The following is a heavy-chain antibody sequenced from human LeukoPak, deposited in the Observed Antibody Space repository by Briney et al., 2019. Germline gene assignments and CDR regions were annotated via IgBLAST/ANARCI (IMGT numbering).Heavy chain of an antibody. CDR2: ILYDGSNK. V-gene: IGHV3-33*01. D-gene: IGHD3-22*01. CDR3: ARGYYYDSSGYSDFDY. J-gene: IGHJ4*02. Sequence: GALRLSFSAAGSTFSSYGMHWVRPAPGKGREWGAVILYDGSNKYYEDSVKGRFTISRDNSKNTLYLQMNSLRAEDTAVYYCARGYYYDSSGYSDFDYWGQGTLVTVSS. CDR1: GSTFSSYG.